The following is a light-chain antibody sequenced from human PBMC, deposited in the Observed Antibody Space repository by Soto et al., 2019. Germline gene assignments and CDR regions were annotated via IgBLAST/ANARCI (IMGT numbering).Light chain of an antibody. Sequence: YELTQPPSVSVAPGKTARITCGGNNIGSKSVHWYQQKPGQAPVLVIYYDSDRPSGIPERFSGSNSGNTATLTISRVEAGDEADYYCQVWDSSSDHGVFGTGTKVTVL. CDR1: NIGSKS. CDR2: YDS. CDR3: QVWDSSSDHGV. J-gene: IGLJ1*01. V-gene: IGLV3-21*04.